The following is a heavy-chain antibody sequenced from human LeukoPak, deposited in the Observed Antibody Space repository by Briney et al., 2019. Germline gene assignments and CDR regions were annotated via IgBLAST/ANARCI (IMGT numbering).Heavy chain of an antibody. CDR3: ARGAGALKQLPARFDY. CDR2: INPNSGGT. Sequence: ASVKVSCKASGYTFTGYYMHWVRQAPGQGLEWMGWINPNSGGTNYAQKFQGRVTMTRDTSISTAYMELSRLRSDDTAVYYCARGAGALKQLPARFDYWGQGTLVTVSS. J-gene: IGHJ4*02. CDR1: GYTFTGYY. V-gene: IGHV1-2*02. D-gene: IGHD6-13*01.